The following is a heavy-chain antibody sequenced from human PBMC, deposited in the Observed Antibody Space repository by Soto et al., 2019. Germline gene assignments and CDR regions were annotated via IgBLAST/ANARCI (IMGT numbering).Heavy chain of an antibody. J-gene: IGHJ4*02. CDR2: IYYSGGT. CDR1: GGSISSYY. CDR3: ARVSYFRGFDWLFAFDS. V-gene: IGHV4-59*08. D-gene: IGHD3-9*01. Sequence: TCTVSGGSISSYYWSWIRQPPGKGLEWIGYIYYSGGTNYNPSPKSRVTISVDSSKNHFSLKLSSVTAADTAVYFCARVSYFRGFDWLFAFDSWGQGALVTVSS.